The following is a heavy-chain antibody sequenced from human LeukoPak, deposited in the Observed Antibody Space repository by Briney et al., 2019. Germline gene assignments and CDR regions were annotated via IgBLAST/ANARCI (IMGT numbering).Heavy chain of an antibody. V-gene: IGHV4-38-2*02. CDR2: IYHSGST. CDR1: GYSISSGYY. CDR3: ARGRSTVAGTEDYYYYMDV. Sequence: PSETLSLTCTVSGYSISSGYYWGWIRQPPGKGLEWIGSIYHSGSTYYNPSLKSRVTISVDTSKNQFSLKLSSVTAADTAVYYCARGRSTVAGTEDYYYYMDVWGKGTTVTVSS. J-gene: IGHJ6*03. D-gene: IGHD6-19*01.